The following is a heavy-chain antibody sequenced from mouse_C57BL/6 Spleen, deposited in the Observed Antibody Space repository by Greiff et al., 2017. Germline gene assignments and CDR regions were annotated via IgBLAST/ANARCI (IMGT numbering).Heavy chain of an antibody. D-gene: IGHD1-1*01. J-gene: IGHJ2*01. V-gene: IGHV3-1*01. CDR3: ARALYGSSFDY. CDR1: GYSITSGYD. CDR2: ISYSGST. Sequence: VQLKESGPGMVKPSQSLSLTCTVTGYSITSGYDWHWIRHFPGNKLEWMGYISYSGSTNYNPSLKSRISITHDTSKNHFFLKLNSVTTEDTATYYCARALYGSSFDYWGQGTTLTVSS.